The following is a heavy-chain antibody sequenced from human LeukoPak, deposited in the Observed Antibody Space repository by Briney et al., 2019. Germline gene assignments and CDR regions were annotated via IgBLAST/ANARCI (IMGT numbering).Heavy chain of an antibody. CDR2: IIPILGIA. D-gene: IGHD3-10*01. V-gene: IGHV1-69*02. Sequence: SVKVSCKASGGTFSSYTISWVRQAPGQGLEWMGRIIPILGIANYAQKFQGRVTITADKSTSTAYMELSSLKSEDTAVYYCAASPPTDSGKFDYWGQGTLVTVSS. J-gene: IGHJ4*02. CDR3: AASPPTDSGKFDY. CDR1: GGTFSSYT.